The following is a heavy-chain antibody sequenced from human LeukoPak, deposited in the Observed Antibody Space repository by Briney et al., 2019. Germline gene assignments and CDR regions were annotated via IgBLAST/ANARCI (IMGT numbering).Heavy chain of an antibody. CDR2: IYYSGST. Sequence: SQTLSLTCTVSGGSISSGDYYWSWIRQPPGKGLEWIGYIYYSGSTSYNPSLKSRVTISVDTSKNQFSLKLSSVTAADTAVYYCARKSVDSSARAFDYWGQGTLVTVSS. D-gene: IGHD3-22*01. J-gene: IGHJ4*02. CDR3: ARKSVDSSARAFDY. CDR1: GGSISSGDYY. V-gene: IGHV4-30-4*01.